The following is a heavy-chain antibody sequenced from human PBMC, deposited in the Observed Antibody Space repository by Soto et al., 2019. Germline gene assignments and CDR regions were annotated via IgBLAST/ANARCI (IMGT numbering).Heavy chain of an antibody. D-gene: IGHD1-1*01. V-gene: IGHV3-21*01. CDR1: GFTFSSYS. CDR3: ARDMGELERRGYYFDY. J-gene: IGHJ4*02. Sequence: EVQLVESGGGLVKPGGSLRLSCAASGFTFSSYSMNWVRQAPGKGLEWVSSISSSSSYIYYADSVKGRFTISRDNAKNSLYLQMNSLRAEDTAVYYCARDMGELERRGYYFDYWCQGTLVTVSS. CDR2: ISSSSSYI.